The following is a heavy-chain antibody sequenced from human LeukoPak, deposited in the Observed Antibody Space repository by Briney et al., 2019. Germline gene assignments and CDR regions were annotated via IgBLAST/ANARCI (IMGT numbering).Heavy chain of an antibody. CDR1: GGTFSSYA. V-gene: IGHV1-69*13. CDR3: ARTRDGYNYDAFDI. Sequence: GASVKVSCKASGGTFSSYAISWVRQAPGQGLEWMGGIIPIFGTANYAQKFQGRVTITADESTSTAYMELSSLRSEDTAVYYCARTRDGYNYDAFDIWGQGTMVTVSS. D-gene: IGHD5-24*01. J-gene: IGHJ3*02. CDR2: IIPIFGTA.